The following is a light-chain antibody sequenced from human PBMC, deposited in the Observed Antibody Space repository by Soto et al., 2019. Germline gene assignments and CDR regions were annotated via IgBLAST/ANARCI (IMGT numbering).Light chain of an antibody. V-gene: IGKV1-39*01. J-gene: IGKJ5*01. CDR2: AAS. CDR3: QQSYSTPIT. CDR1: QDIAAY. Sequence: DIQVTQSPSSVSASVGDRVTITCRASQDIAAYLAWYQQKPGNAPKVLIYAASNLQTGVPSRFSGSGSGTDFTLTINSLQPEDFATYSCQQSYSTPITFGRGTRLEIK.